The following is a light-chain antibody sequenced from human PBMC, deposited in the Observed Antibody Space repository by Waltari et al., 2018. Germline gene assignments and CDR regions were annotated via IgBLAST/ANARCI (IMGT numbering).Light chain of an antibody. CDR3: QKYHSAPYT. J-gene: IGKJ2*01. Sequence: DIQMTQSPPSLSASVGDRATTTCRARQDINNYVAWYQQNPGKSPVLLIFGAPTFHSRVSSRLSGSGSATHLTLTISSLQPDDVATYYCQKYHSAPYTFGQGTKLEI. V-gene: IGKV1-27*01. CDR1: QDINNY. CDR2: GAP.